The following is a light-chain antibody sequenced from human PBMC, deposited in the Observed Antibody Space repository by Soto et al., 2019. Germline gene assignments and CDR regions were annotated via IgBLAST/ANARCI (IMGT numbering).Light chain of an antibody. CDR1: SSDVGGYNS. CDR3: SSYTSSSTVV. J-gene: IGLJ2*01. Sequence: QSALTQPASVSGSPGQSITISCTGTSSDVGGYNSVSWYQPHPGKAPKLMIYDVSNRPSEVSNRFSGRKSVNTASLTISGLQAEDEADYYCSSYTSSSTVVFGGGTKLTVL. CDR2: DVS. V-gene: IGLV2-14*03.